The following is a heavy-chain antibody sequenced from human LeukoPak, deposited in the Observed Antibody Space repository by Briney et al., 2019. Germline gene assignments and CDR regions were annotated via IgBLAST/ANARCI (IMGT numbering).Heavy chain of an antibody. CDR3: ARDLCQLCRNYYYYMDV. Sequence: PGGSLRLSCTASGFTLSNYWMTWVRQAPGKGLEWVAVISYDGSNKYYADSVKGRFTISRDNSKNTLYLQMNSLRAEDTAVYYCARDLCQLCRNYYYYMDVWGKGTTVTVSS. CDR1: GFTLSNYW. D-gene: IGHD2-2*01. J-gene: IGHJ6*03. V-gene: IGHV3-30*03. CDR2: ISYDGSNK.